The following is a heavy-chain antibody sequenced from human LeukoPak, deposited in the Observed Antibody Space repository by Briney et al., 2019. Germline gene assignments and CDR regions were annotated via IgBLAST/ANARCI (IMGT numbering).Heavy chain of an antibody. CDR1: GFTVTYAW. V-gene: IGHV3-15*01. J-gene: IGHJ4*02. CDR3: TTDPFFGDYGDYFDY. CDR2: IKSKTDGGTT. D-gene: IGHD4-17*01. Sequence: GGSLTLSCAASGFTVTYAWRSWVRQSPGKGLEWVGRIKSKTDGGTTDYPAPVKGRFTISRDDSKKTLYLQMHSLQTEDTAVYYCTTDPFFGDYGDYFDYWGQGTLVTVSS.